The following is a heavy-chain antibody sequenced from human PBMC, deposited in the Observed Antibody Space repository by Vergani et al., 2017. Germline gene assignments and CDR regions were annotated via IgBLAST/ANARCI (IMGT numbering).Heavy chain of an antibody. V-gene: IGHV4-30-4*08. CDR1: GRSISSGDYY. CDR2: IYYSGST. D-gene: IGHD3-10*01. CDR3: ARVGVVRGVSYYYYYYGMDV. Sequence: QVQLQESGPGLVKPSQTLSLTCTVSGRSISSGDYYWSWIRQPPGKGLEWIGYIYYSGSTYYNPSLKSRVTISVDTSKNQFSLKLSSVTAADTAVYYCARVGVVRGVSYYYYYYGMDVWGQXP. J-gene: IGHJ6*02.